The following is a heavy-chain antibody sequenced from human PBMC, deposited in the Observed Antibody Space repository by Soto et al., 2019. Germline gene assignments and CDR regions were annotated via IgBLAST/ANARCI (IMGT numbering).Heavy chain of an antibody. D-gene: IGHD3-3*01. CDR2: IYNGGST. Sequence: SETLSLTRTVSGDSVSSVGFHWAWLRRPPGKCLEWIGYIYNGGSTYYRPSLESRMHMXXXAXXXXXSLXLXXVTXADTAVYFCARAPVGLDTISYFDYWGQGKLVT. CDR1: GDSVSSVGFH. V-gene: IGHV4-30-4*01. CDR3: ARAPVGLDTISYFDY. J-gene: IGHJ4*02.